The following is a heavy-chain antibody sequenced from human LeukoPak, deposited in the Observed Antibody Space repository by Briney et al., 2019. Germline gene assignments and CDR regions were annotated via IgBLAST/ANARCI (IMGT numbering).Heavy chain of an antibody. D-gene: IGHD3-10*01. V-gene: IGHV3-30*04. J-gene: IGHJ4*02. Sequence: GGSLRLSCAASGFTFNSFPMHCVRQAPGKGMEWVGLISFDGSDKSYADSVEGRFTISRDNSKNTLYLQMNSLSAEDTAVYYCARVLGFGSPPAYWGQGTLVSVSS. CDR2: ISFDGSDK. CDR1: GFTFNSFP. CDR3: ARVLGFGSPPAY.